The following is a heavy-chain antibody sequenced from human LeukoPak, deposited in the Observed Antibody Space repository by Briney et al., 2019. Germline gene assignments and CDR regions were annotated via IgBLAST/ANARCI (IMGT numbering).Heavy chain of an antibody. J-gene: IGHJ4*02. Sequence: PSETLSLTCTVSGGSISSYYWSWIRQPPGKGLEWIGYIYYSGSTNYNPSLKSRVTISVDTSKNQFSLKLSSVTAADTAVYYCASLAGSGSYYLDYWGQGTLVTVSS. D-gene: IGHD3-10*01. CDR1: GGSISSYY. CDR3: ASLAGSGSYYLDY. V-gene: IGHV4-59*01. CDR2: IYYSGST.